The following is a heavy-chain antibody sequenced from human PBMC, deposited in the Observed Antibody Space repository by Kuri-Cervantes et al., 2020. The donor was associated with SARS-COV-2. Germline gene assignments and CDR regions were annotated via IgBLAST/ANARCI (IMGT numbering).Heavy chain of an antibody. Sequence: SETLSLTCTVSGGPISSSSYYWGWIRQPPGKGLEWIGSIYYSGSTYYNPSLKSRVTISVDTSKNQFSLKLSSVTAADTAVYYCARGGGGSSWYFDYWGQGTLVTVSS. CDR1: GGPISSSSYY. J-gene: IGHJ4*02. CDR2: IYYSGST. V-gene: IGHV4-39*07. CDR3: ARGGGGSSWYFDY. D-gene: IGHD6-13*01.